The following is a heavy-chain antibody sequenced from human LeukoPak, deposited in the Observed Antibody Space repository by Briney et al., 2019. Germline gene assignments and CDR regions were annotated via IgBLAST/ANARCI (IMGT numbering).Heavy chain of an antibody. Sequence: PGGSLRLSCAASGFIFSNAWMSWVRQAPGKGLEWVARIQRQTDGATTNYAAAVNGRFTVSRDDSKNTLYLQMNSLRAEDTAVYYCAKETSSGNFVTIDCWGQGTLVTVSS. V-gene: IGHV3-15*01. CDR3: AKETSSGNFVTIDC. CDR2: IQRQTDGATT. D-gene: IGHD1-7*01. CDR1: GFIFSNAW. J-gene: IGHJ4*02.